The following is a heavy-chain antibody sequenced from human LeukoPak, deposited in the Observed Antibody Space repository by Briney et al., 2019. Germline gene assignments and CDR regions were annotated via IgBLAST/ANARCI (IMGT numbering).Heavy chain of an antibody. Sequence: GGSLRLSCAASGFTFSSYAMSWVRQAPGKGLEWVAFIRYDGSNKYYADSVKGRFTISRDNSKNTLSLQMNSLRAEDTAVYYCAKEEQLWAATHYFDYWGQGTLVTVSS. J-gene: IGHJ4*02. CDR1: GFTFSSYA. V-gene: IGHV3-30*02. D-gene: IGHD5-18*01. CDR2: IRYDGSNK. CDR3: AKEEQLWAATHYFDY.